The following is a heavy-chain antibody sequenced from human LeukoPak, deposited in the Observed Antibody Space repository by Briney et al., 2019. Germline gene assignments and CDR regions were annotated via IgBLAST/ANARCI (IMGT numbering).Heavy chain of an antibody. CDR2: ISSSSSTI. CDR1: GFTFSSYS. J-gene: IGHJ4*02. CDR3: AKEYYFDY. Sequence: GGSLRLSCAASGFTFSSYSMNWVRQAPGKGLEWVSYISSSSSTIYYAGSVKGRFTIFRDNAKNAQDLQMNRLRDDDTAVYYWAKEYYFDYWVQGTLVTVCS. V-gene: IGHV3-48*02.